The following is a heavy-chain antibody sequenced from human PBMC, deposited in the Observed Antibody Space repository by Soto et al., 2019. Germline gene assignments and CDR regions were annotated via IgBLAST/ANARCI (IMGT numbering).Heavy chain of an antibody. V-gene: IGHV1-18*04. CDR1: GYTFTSYG. J-gene: IGHJ4*02. CDR3: ARDLRGYQLLSSPLDC. D-gene: IGHD2-2*01. Sequence: QVQLVQSGAEVKKPGASVKVSCKASGYTFTSYGMSWVRQAPGQGLEWMGWISAYRGDTNYAQKFQDRVTVTADTSTNTAYMELTSLRSDDTALYYCARDLRGYQLLSSPLDCWGQGTLVTVSS. CDR2: ISAYRGDT.